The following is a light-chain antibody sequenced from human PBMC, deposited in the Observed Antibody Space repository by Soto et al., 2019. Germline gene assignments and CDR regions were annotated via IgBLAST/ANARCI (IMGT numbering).Light chain of an antibody. J-gene: IGLJ1*01. Sequence: QSALTQPASVSGSPGQSITISCTGTSRDVGLYDYVSWYQQHQGKAPKLMIYEVSDRPSGVSNRFSGSKSGNTASLTISGLQAEDEADYYCSSYTTSSTYVFGTGTKVTVL. CDR2: EVS. CDR3: SSYTTSSTYV. V-gene: IGLV2-14*01. CDR1: SRDVGLYDY.